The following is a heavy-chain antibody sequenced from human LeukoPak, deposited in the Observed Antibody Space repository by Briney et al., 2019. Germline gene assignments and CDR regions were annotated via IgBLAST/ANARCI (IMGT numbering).Heavy chain of an antibody. D-gene: IGHD3-10*01. V-gene: IGHV3-23*01. CDR1: TFTFSSYP. J-gene: IGHJ5*02. CDR2: ISGVGTST. CDR3: AKGGSYYTSSWFDP. Sequence: QPGGSLRLSCAACTFTFSSYPMSWVRQAPGKGLEWVSAISGVGTSTFYADSVKGRFTISRDNSKNTLYLQMNSLRAEDTAVYYCAKGGSYYTSSWFDPWGQGTLVTVSS.